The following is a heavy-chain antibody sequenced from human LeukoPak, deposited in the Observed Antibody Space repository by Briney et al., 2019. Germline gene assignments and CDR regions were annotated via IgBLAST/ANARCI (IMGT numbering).Heavy chain of an antibody. D-gene: IGHD1-26*01. J-gene: IGHJ4*02. CDR3: ARDIRGVSY. Sequence: SETLSLTCAVYGGSFSGYYWSWIRQPPWKGLEWIGEINHSGSTNYNPSLKSRVTISVDTSKNQFSLKLSSVTAADTAVYYCARDIRGVSYWGQGTLVTVSS. CDR1: GGSFSGYY. CDR2: INHSGST. V-gene: IGHV4-34*01.